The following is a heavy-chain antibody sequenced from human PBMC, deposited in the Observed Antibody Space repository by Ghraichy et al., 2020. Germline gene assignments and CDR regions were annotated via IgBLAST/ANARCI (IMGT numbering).Heavy chain of an antibody. CDR2: ISHRGSA. CDR3: ARGGTPAYKYYFGLDV. V-gene: IGHV4-38-2*02. CDR1: GHSISSGYF. D-gene: IGHD5-24*01. J-gene: IGHJ6*02. Sequence: SQTLSLTCTVSGHSISSGYFWGWIRQSPGRGLQWIGSISHRGSAYYSLSLGYRVTISRDTSKNQFSLQLSSVTAADTAVYYCARGGTPAYKYYFGLDVWGQGITVTVS.